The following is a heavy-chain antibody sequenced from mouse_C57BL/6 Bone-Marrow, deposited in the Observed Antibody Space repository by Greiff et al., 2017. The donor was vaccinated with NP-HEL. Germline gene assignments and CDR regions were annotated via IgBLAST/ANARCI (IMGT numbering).Heavy chain of an antibody. V-gene: IGHV5-4*01. CDR1: GFTFSSYA. D-gene: IGHD2-3*01. J-gene: IGHJ3*01. CDR2: ISDGGSYT. Sequence: EVKLVESGGGLVKPGGSLKLSCAASGFTFSSYAMSWVRQTPEKRLEWVATISDGGSYTYYPDNVKGRFTISRDNAKNNLYLQMSHLQSEDTAMYYCARDRTIYDGYCPFAYWGQGTLVTVSA. CDR3: ARDRTIYDGYCPFAY.